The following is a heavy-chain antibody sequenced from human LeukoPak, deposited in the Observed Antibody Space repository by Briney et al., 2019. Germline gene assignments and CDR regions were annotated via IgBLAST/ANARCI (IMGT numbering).Heavy chain of an antibody. CDR2: INGDGSST. J-gene: IGHJ2*01. Sequence: GGSLRLSCAASGFAFSTYWMHWVRQAPGKGLVWVSRINGDGSSTSYADSVKGRFTISRDNAKNTLYLQMNSLRAEDTAVYYCVRDRNYNIDLWGRGTLVTVSS. D-gene: IGHD3-9*01. CDR1: GFAFSTYW. CDR3: VRDRNYNIDL. V-gene: IGHV3-74*01.